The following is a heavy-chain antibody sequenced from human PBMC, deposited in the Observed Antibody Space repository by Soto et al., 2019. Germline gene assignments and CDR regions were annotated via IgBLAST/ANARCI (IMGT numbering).Heavy chain of an antibody. J-gene: IGHJ5*02. CDR3: ARPPPPLVVVTAASGFDP. D-gene: IGHD2-21*02. CDR2: IYYSGST. V-gene: IGHV4-31*01. CDR1: GGSISSGGYY. Sequence: QVQLQESGPGLVKPSQTLSLTCTVSGGSISSGGYYWSWIRQHPGKGLEWIGYIYYSGSTYYNPSPKSQVTISVDPSKNQFPLKLSSVTAADPAVYYFARPPPPLVVVTAASGFDPWGQGTLVTVSS.